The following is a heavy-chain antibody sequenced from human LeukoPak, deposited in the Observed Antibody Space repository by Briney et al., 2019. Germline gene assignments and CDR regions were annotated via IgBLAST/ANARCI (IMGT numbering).Heavy chain of an antibody. V-gene: IGHV4-39*07. CDR2: IYYSGST. J-gene: IGHJ6*03. D-gene: IGHD3-9*01. CDR1: GGSISSSSYY. CDR3: AARSTGSHYYYYYMDV. Sequence: SETLSLTCTVSGGSISSSSYYWGWIRQPPGKGLEWIGSIYYSGSTYYNPSLKSRVTISVDTSKNQFSLKLSSVTAADTAVYYCAARSTGSHYYYYYMDVWGKGTTVTVSS.